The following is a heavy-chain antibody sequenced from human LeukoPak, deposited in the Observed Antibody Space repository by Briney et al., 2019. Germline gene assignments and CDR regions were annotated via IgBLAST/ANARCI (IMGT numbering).Heavy chain of an antibody. J-gene: IGHJ2*01. CDR1: GGSISSGGYY. CDR3: ARDSRFSSSGYYYGGLRYFDL. V-gene: IGHV4-31*03. Sequence: PSQTLSPTCTVSGGSISSGGYYWSWIRQHPGKGLEWIGYIYYSGSTYYNPSLKSRVTISVDTSKNQFSLKLSSVTAADTAVYYCARDSRFSSSGYYYGGLRYFDLWGCGTLVTVSS. CDR2: IYYSGST. D-gene: IGHD3-22*01.